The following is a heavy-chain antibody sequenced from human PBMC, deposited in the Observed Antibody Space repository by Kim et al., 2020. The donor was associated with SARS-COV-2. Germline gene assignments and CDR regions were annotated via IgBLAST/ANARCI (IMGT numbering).Heavy chain of an antibody. Sequence: SETLSLTCTVSGGSISSGGYYWSWIRQHPGNGLEWIGYIYYSGSTYYNPSLRSRVTISVDTPNNQFSLKLSSVTAADTAVYYCARVPGDGGNPYAFDIWGQGTMVTVSS. V-gene: IGHV4-31*03. D-gene: IGHD2-15*01. CDR2: IYYSGST. CDR1: GGSISSGGYY. J-gene: IGHJ3*02. CDR3: ARVPGDGGNPYAFDI.